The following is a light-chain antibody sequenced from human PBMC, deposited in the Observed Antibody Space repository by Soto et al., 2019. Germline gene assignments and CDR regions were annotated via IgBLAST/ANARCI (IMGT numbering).Light chain of an antibody. CDR2: GAS. Sequence: EIVLTQSPGTLSLSPGERATLSCRASQSVSSNYLARYQQKHGQAPRLLIYGASSRATAIPDRFSGSASGTDFTLTISRLEPEDFAVYYCQQYGSSPFTFGPGTKVDIK. CDR3: QQYGSSPFT. CDR1: QSVSSNY. J-gene: IGKJ3*01. V-gene: IGKV3-20*01.